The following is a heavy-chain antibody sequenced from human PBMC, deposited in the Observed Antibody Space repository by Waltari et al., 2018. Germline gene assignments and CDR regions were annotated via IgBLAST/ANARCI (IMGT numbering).Heavy chain of an antibody. CDR3: ARDRFLLWFGLLDV. J-gene: IGHJ6*02. CDR2: VTGSGGTT. Sequence: VQLQESGPGLVKPSETLSLTCAVSGYSISSGYYWGWIRQPPGKGLEWVSAVTGSGGTTHYADSVKGRFTISRHNSENTIFLQMDSLRVEDTAIYYCARDRFLLWFGLLDVWGQGTTVTVSS. V-gene: IGHV3-23*01. CDR1: GYSISSGYY. D-gene: IGHD3-10*01.